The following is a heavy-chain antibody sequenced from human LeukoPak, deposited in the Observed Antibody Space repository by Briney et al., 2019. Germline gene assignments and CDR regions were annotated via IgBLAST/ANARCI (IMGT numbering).Heavy chain of an antibody. J-gene: IGHJ4*02. CDR3: AKDQGGKDGYNSFDY. CDR1: GFTFSSYG. Sequence: GRSLRLSCAASGFTFSSYGMHWVRQAPGKGLEWVAVISYDGSNKYYADSVKGRFTISRDNSKNTLYLQVNSLRAEDTAVYYCAKDQGGKDGYNSFDYWGQGTLVTVSS. CDR2: ISYDGSNK. D-gene: IGHD5-24*01. V-gene: IGHV3-30*18.